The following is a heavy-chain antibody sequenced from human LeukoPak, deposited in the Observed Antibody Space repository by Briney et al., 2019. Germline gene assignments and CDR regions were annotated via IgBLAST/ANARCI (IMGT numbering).Heavy chain of an antibody. V-gene: IGHV3-15*01. Sequence: NPGGSLRLSCAASGFAFNYAWVSWVRQAPGKGLEWVGRIKSKTDGGTTDYAAPVKGRFTISRDDSKNTLYLQMNSLKTEDTAVYYCTTDTPGYWYCSGGSCYYMDLWGQGTTVTISS. CDR2: IKSKTDGGTT. D-gene: IGHD2-15*01. CDR3: TTDTPGYWYCSGGSCYYMDL. CDR1: GFAFNYAW. J-gene: IGHJ6*03.